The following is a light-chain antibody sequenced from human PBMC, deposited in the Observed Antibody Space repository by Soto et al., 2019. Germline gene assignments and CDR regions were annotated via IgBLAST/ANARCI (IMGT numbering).Light chain of an antibody. J-gene: IGKJ1*01. CDR3: QQYGSSPRS. CDR2: GAS. CDR1: QSVNSNY. V-gene: IGKV3-20*01. Sequence: EIVLTQSPGTLSLSPGERATISCRASQSVNSNYLAWYQQKPGQAPRFLIYGASSRATGIPDRFSGSGSGTDFTLTITRLEPEDSAVYYCQQYGSSPRSFGQGTKVDIK.